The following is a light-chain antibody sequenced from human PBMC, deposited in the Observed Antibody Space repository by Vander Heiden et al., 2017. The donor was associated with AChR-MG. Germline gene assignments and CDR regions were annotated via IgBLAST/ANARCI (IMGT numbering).Light chain of an antibody. Sequence: DIVMTQSPLSLPVTPGEPASISCRSSQSLLHANGYNYLDWYLQRPGQSPQLLNSLGSNRASGAPDRFSGSGSGSDFTLEISRVEAEDVGVYYCMQALQTPLTFGQGTRLEIK. J-gene: IGKJ5*01. V-gene: IGKV2-28*01. CDR1: QSLLHANGYNY. CDR3: MQALQTPLT. CDR2: LGS.